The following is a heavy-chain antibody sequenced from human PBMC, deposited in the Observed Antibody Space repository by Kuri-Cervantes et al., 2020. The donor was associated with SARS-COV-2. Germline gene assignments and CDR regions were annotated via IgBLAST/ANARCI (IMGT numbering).Heavy chain of an antibody. Sequence: SETLSLTCTVSGGSISSYYWSWIRQPPGKGLEWIGYIYYSRSTNYNPSLKSRVTISVDTSKNQFSLKLSSVTAADTAVYYCAGGWEYSSSGYKPPLDYWGQGTLVTGSS. D-gene: IGHD6-13*01. J-gene: IGHJ4*02. CDR3: AGGWEYSSSGYKPPLDY. CDR2: IYYSRST. CDR1: GGSISSYY. V-gene: IGHV4-59*01.